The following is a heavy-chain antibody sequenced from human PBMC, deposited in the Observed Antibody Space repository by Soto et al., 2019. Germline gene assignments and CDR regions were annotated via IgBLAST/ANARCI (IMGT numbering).Heavy chain of an antibody. CDR2: ISAYNGKT. CDR1: GYTFTSYG. Sequence: ASVKVSCRASGYTFTSYGISGVRQAPGQGLEWMGWISAYNGKTNYAQKLQGRVTMTTDTSTSTAYMELRSLRSDDTAVYYCATGFSQGMDVDGFEPSGQRTLFDVFS. D-gene: IGHD3-10*01. CDR3: ATGFSQGMDVDGFEP. V-gene: IGHV1-18*04. J-gene: IGHJ5*02.